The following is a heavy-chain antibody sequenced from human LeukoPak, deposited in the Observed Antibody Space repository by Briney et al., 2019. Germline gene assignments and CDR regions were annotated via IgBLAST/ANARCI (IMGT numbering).Heavy chain of an antibody. CDR2: ISSGSSSI. J-gene: IGHJ4*02. CDR1: GFTFSSYS. Sequence: PGGSLRLSCTASGFTFSSYSMNWVRQAPGKGLEWVSYISSGSSSIHYADSVKGRFTISRDNAKNSLYLQMNSLRAEDTAVYYCSRRYFDYWGQGTLVTVSS. CDR3: SRRYFDY. V-gene: IGHV3-48*04.